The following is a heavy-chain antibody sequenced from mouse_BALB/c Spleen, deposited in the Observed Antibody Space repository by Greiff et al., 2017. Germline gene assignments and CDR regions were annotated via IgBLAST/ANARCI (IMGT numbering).Heavy chain of an antibody. J-gene: IGHJ1*01. CDR3: TRQGTTAFYWYFDV. CDR2: INPSNGGT. D-gene: IGHD1-2*01. Sequence: QVQLQQPGAELVKPGASVKLSCKASGYTFTSYYMYWVKQRPGQGLEWIGGINPSNGGTNFNEKFKSKATLTVDKSSSTAYMQLSSLTSEDSAVYYCTRQGTTAFYWYFDVWGAGTTVTVSS. CDR1: GYTFTSYY. V-gene: IGHV1S81*02.